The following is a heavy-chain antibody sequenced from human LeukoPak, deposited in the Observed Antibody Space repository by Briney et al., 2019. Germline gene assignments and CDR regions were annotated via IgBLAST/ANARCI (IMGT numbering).Heavy chain of an antibody. CDR2: IYPGDSDT. D-gene: IGHD2-15*01. CDR3: ARQPPRYCSGGSCPRDAFDI. Sequence: GESLKISCKGSGYSFTSYWIGWVRQMPGKGLEWMGIIYPGDSDTRYSPSFQGQVTISADKSISTAYLQWSSRKASDTAMYYCARQPPRYCSGGSCPRDAFDIWGQGTMVTVSS. V-gene: IGHV5-51*01. CDR1: GYSFTSYW. J-gene: IGHJ3*02.